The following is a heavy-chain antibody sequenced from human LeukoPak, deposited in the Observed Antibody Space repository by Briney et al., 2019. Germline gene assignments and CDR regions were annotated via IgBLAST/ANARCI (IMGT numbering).Heavy chain of an antibody. V-gene: IGHV4-30-4*08. Sequence: SQTLSLTCTVSGGSISSGDYYWSWIRQPPGKGLEWIGYIYYSGSTYYNPSLKSRVTISVDTSKNQFTLKLSSVTAADTAVYYCARERSGYSFTAYYYYYYMDVWGKGTTVTVSS. CDR3: ARERSGYSFTAYYYYYYMDV. CDR1: GGSISSGDYY. J-gene: IGHJ6*03. D-gene: IGHD5-18*01. CDR2: IYYSGST.